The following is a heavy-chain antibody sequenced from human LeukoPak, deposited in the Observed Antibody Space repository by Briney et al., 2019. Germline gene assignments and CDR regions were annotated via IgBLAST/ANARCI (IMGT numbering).Heavy chain of an antibody. CDR2: IFYTGTT. CDR3: ARGSSTVVGHF. V-gene: IGHV4-31*03. Sequence: SQTLSLTCSVSGGSTSSGGYYWNWVRQHPGKGLEWIGYIFYTGTTYYNPSLKSRVTISADTSKNHFSLKLTSVTAADTAVYYCARGSSTVVGHFWGQGTLVTVPS. CDR1: GGSTSSGGYY. J-gene: IGHJ4*02. D-gene: IGHD4-23*01.